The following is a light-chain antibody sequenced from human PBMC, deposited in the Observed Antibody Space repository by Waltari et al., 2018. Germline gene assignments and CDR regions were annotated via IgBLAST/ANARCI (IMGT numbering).Light chain of an antibody. V-gene: IGKV4-1*01. CDR3: QQYSATPPT. CDR1: QSVISSFNNKNY. Sequence: DIVMTQSPDSLAVSLGERATINCKSSQSVISSFNNKNYLTWFQQKAGEPPKLLIYWASTRESGVPDRFSGRGSGTDFTLTIRGLQAEDVAVYYCQQYSATPPTFGQGTKVEIK. CDR2: WAS. J-gene: IGKJ1*01.